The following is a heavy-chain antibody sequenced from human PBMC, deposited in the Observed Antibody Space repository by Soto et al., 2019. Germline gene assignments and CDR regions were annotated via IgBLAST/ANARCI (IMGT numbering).Heavy chain of an antibody. J-gene: IGHJ6*02. Sequence: SETLSLTCTVPGGSISSYYWSWIRQPPGKGLEWIGYIYYSGSTNYNPSLKSRVTISVDTSKNQFSLKLSSVTAADTAVYYCARHYATTVTTASPYYGMDVWGQGTKVTVSS. CDR1: GGSISSYY. V-gene: IGHV4-59*08. D-gene: IGHD4-17*01. CDR3: ARHYATTVTTASPYYGMDV. CDR2: IYYSGST.